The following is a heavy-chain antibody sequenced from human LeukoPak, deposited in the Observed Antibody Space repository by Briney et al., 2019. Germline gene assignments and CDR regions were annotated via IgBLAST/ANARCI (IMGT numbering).Heavy chain of an antibody. J-gene: IGHJ4*02. CDR2: IWNDGSNK. V-gene: IGHV3-33*01. Sequence: GGSLRLSCAASGFTFSVYGMHWVRQAPGKGLEWVAVIWNDGSNKYDADPVKGRFTISRDNSKNTLYLQMNSLRAEDTAVYSCARASGPFDYWGQGTLVTV. CDR1: GFTFSVYG. D-gene: IGHD3-10*01. CDR3: ARASGPFDY.